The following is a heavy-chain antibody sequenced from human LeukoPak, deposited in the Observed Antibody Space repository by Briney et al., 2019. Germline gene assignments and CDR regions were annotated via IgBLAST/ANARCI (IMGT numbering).Heavy chain of an antibody. CDR2: IIPILGIA. Sequence: SVKVSCKASGGTFSSYTISWVRQAPGQGLEWMGRIIPILGIANYAQKFQGRVTITADKSTSTAYMELSSLRSEDTAVYYCARLAIGVVEYYFDYWGQRTLVTVSS. J-gene: IGHJ4*02. CDR3: ARLAIGVVEYYFDY. CDR1: GGTFSSYT. V-gene: IGHV1-69*02. D-gene: IGHD3-3*01.